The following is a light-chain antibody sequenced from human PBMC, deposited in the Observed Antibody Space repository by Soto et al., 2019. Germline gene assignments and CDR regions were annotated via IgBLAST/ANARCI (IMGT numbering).Light chain of an antibody. J-gene: IGKJ3*01. V-gene: IGKV3-20*01. CDR3: HQYSNSGFT. CDR2: GAS. Sequence: EIVLTQSPGTLSLSPGERATLSCRASQSVSSSCLAWYQQKPGQAPRLLISGASSRATGIPDRFSGSGSGTDFTLTISRLEPEDFALYYCHQYSNSGFTFGPGTKVDIK. CDR1: QSVSSSC.